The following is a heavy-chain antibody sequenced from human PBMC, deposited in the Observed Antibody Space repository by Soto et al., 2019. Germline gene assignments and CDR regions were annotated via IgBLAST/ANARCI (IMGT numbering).Heavy chain of an antibody. V-gene: IGHV1-69*04. CDR3: ARDSLGDYYFDY. Sequence: SVKVSCKASGGTFSSYTISWVRQAPGQGLEWMGRIIPILGIANYAQKFQGRVTITADKSTSTAYMELSSLRSEDTAVYYCARDSLGDYYFDYWGQGTLGTVSS. J-gene: IGHJ4*02. CDR1: GGTFSSYT. D-gene: IGHD3-3*01. CDR2: IIPILGIA.